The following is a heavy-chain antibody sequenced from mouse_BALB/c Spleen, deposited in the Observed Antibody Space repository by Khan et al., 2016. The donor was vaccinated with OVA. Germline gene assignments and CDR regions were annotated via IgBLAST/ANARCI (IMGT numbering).Heavy chain of an antibody. CDR3: TRNGFGNYESWDY. CDR2: IYPGNSDI. D-gene: IGHD2-1*01. J-gene: IGHJ2*01. Sequence: VQLQQSGTVLARPGASVKMSCKASGYTFTSYWMHWVKQRPGQGLVWIGAIYPGNSDINYNQKFKGKAKLTAVTSTSTAYMELNSLTNEDSAVYYCTRNGFGNYESWDYWGQGTTLTVSS. V-gene: IGHV1-5*01. CDR1: GYTFTSYW.